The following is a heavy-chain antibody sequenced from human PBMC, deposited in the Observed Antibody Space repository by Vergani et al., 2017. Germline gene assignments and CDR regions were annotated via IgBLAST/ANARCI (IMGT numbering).Heavy chain of an antibody. Sequence: QVQLVQSGAEVKKPGSSVKVSCKASGGTFSSYAISWVRQAPGQGLEWMGGIIPIFGTANYAQKFQGRVTITADESTSTAYMELSSLRSEETAVYYCARDRGITMIIGQDAFDIWGQGTMVTVSS. CDR1: GGTFSSYA. V-gene: IGHV1-69*01. CDR3: ARDRGITMIIGQDAFDI. D-gene: IGHD3-22*01. CDR2: IIPIFGTA. J-gene: IGHJ3*02.